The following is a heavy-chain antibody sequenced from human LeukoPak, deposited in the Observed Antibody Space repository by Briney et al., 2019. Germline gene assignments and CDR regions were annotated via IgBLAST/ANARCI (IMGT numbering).Heavy chain of an antibody. V-gene: IGHV3-30-3*01. CDR3: ARVAGGYSSGYLFDY. CDR1: GFTFSSYA. Sequence: GGSLRLSCAASGFTFSSYAMHWVLQAPGKGLEWVAVISYDGSNKYYADSVKGRFTISRDNAKNTLYLQMNSLRAEDTAVYYCARVAGGYSSGYLFDYWGQGTLVTVSS. CDR2: ISYDGSNK. J-gene: IGHJ4*02. D-gene: IGHD6-19*01.